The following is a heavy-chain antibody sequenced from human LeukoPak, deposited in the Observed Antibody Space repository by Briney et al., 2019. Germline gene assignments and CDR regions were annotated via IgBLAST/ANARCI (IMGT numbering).Heavy chain of an antibody. J-gene: IGHJ6*03. Sequence: ASVKVSCKASGYTFTSYDINWVRQATGQGLEWMGWMNPNSGNTGYAQKFQGRVTITRNTSISTAYMELSSLRSEDTAVYYCARGPITIFGVVMYYYYYMDVWGKGTTVTVSS. D-gene: IGHD3-3*01. V-gene: IGHV1-8*03. CDR3: ARGPITIFGVVMYYYYYMDV. CDR1: GYTFTSYD. CDR2: MNPNSGNT.